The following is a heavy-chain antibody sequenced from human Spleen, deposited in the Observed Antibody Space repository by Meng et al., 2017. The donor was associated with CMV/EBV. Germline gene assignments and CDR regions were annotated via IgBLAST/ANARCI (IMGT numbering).Heavy chain of an antibody. CDR3: AKGQRTSIYYYGMDV. D-gene: IGHD2-2*01. CDR1: GFTFSSYG. V-gene: IGHV3-33*06. Sequence: GESLKISCAASGFTFSSYGMHWVRQAPGKGLEWVAVIWYDGSNKYYADSVKGRFTISRDNSKNTLYLQMNSLRAEDTAVYYCAKGQRTSIYYYGMDVWGQGTTVTVSS. J-gene: IGHJ6*02. CDR2: IWYDGSNK.